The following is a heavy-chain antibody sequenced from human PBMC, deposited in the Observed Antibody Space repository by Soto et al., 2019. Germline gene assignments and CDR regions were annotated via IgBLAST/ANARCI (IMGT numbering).Heavy chain of an antibody. CDR3: AKAFYNGNSDFGY. CDR2: INPDGGAK. J-gene: IGHJ4*02. V-gene: IGHV3-7*05. Sequence: EVHLVESGGGLVQPGGSLRLSCAASGFSFSNYWMTWVRQAPGKGLEWVANINPDGGAKYYVDSVKGRFSISRDNAKNSLYLQMSNLRAEDTAVYYCAKAFYNGNSDFGYWGQGTLVTVSS. CDR1: GFSFSNYW. D-gene: IGHD3-10*01.